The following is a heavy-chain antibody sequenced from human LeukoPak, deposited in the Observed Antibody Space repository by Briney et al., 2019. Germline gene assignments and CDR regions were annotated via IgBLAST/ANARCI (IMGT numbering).Heavy chain of an antibody. D-gene: IGHD3-10*01. J-gene: IGHJ4*02. Sequence: SEALSLTCTVSGGSISSSSYYWGWIRQPPGKGLEWIGSIYYSGSTYYNPSLKSRVTISVDTSKNQFSLKLSSVTAADTAVYYCARRGPMVRGADIAYWGQGTLVTVSS. CDR3: ARRGPMVRGADIAY. CDR2: IYYSGST. CDR1: GGSISSSSYY. V-gene: IGHV4-39*07.